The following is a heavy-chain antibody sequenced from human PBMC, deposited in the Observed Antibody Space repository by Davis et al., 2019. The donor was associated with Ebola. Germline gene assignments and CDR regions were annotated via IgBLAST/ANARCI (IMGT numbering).Heavy chain of an antibody. J-gene: IGHJ4*02. CDR2: IYYSGST. CDR3: AASIVGATIVFDY. Sequence: PSETLSLTCTVSGGSISSSSYYWGWIRQPPGKGLEWIGSIYYSGSTYYNPSLKSRVTISVDTSKNQFSLKLSSVTAADTAVYYCAASIVGATIVFDYWGQGTLVTVSS. V-gene: IGHV4-39*01. D-gene: IGHD1-26*01. CDR1: GGSISSSSYY.